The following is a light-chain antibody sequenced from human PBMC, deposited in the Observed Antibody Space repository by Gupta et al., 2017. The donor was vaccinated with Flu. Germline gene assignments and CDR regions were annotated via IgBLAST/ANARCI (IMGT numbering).Light chain of an antibody. V-gene: IGLV1-40*01. J-gene: IGLJ3*02. CDR1: SSNIGAGYD. CDR3: QSYDSSLSGSWV. Sequence: QSVLTQPPSVSGAPGQRVTISCTGRSSNIGAGYDVHWYQQLPGTAPKLLIYGNSNRPSGFPDRCSGSKSGTSASLAITGLQAEDEADYYCQSYDSSLSGSWVFGGGTKLTV. CDR2: GNS.